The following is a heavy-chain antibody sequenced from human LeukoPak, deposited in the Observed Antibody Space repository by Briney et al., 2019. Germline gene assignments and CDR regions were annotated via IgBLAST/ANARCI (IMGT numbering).Heavy chain of an antibody. CDR1: GYTFTSYA. Sequence: ASVKVSCKASGYTFTSYAMHWVRQAPGQRLEWMGWINAGNGNTKYSQEFQGRVTITRDTSASTAYMELSSLRSEDMAVYYCASTINSYDDAFDIWGQGTMVTVS. V-gene: IGHV1-3*03. CDR3: ASTINSYDDAFDI. CDR2: INAGNGNT. D-gene: IGHD4-23*01. J-gene: IGHJ3*02.